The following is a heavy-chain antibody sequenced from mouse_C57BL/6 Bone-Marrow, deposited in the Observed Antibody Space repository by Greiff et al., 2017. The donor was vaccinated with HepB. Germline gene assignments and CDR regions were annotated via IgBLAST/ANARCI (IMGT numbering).Heavy chain of an antibody. CDR2: INPGSGYT. Sequence: VQLQHSGAELAKPGASVRLSCKASGYTFTTYWMHWVKQRPGQGLDWIGYINPGSGYTKYNQKFKDKATLTVDTSSSTAYMELHSLTSEDSAVYFCARPYYYGSSAWFAYWGQGTLVTVSA. D-gene: IGHD1-1*01. CDR1: GYTFTTYW. CDR3: ARPYYYGSSAWFAY. V-gene: IGHV1-7*01. J-gene: IGHJ3*01.